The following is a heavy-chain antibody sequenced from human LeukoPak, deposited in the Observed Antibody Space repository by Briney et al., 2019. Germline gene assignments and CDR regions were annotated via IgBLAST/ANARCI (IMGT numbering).Heavy chain of an antibody. D-gene: IGHD3-10*01. J-gene: IGHJ3*01. CDR3: ARDYAHYYGTLGV. Sequence: PGGSLRLSCAASGFTVISNYMSWVRQPPGKGLEWVSIIYSGGKTYYSDSVKGRFTISRDNSKNTLYLKMNSLRAEDMAVYYCARDYAHYYGTLGVWGQGTMVTVSS. CDR1: GFTVISNY. V-gene: IGHV3-53*01. CDR2: IYSGGKT.